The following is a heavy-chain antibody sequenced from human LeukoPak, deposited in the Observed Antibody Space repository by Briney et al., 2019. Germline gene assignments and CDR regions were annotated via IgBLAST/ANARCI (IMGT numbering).Heavy chain of an antibody. D-gene: IGHD4-17*01. Sequence: GASVKVSCKASGYTFTSYDINWVRQATGQGLEWMGWMNPNSGNTGYAQKFQGRVTITGNTSISTAYMELSSLRSEDTAVYYCARAPGLTVTTPLQHWGQGTLVTVSS. V-gene: IGHV1-8*03. CDR3: ARAPGLTVTTPLQH. J-gene: IGHJ1*01. CDR1: GYTFTSYD. CDR2: MNPNSGNT.